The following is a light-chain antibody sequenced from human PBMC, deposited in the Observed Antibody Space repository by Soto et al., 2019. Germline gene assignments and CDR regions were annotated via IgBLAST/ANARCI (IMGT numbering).Light chain of an antibody. V-gene: IGKV3-20*01. CDR3: QHYGSSPT. J-gene: IGKJ1*01. CDR1: QSISSSY. CDR2: GAS. Sequence: EIVLTQSPGTLSLSPGERATLSCRASQSISSSYLAWYQQRPGQAPRLLIYGASSRATVIPDRFSGSGSGTDFTLTISRLEPEDFAVYFCQHYGSSPTFGQGTKVEIK.